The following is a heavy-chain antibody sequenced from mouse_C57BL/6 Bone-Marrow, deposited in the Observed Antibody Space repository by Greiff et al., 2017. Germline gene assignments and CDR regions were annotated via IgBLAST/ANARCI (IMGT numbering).Heavy chain of an antibody. CDR3: ARFYYGSSPFAY. D-gene: IGHD1-1*01. CDR1: GYTFTSYG. CDR2: IYPRSGNT. V-gene: IGHV1-81*01. J-gene: IGHJ3*01. Sequence: VQLVESGAELARPGASVKLSCKASGYTFTSYGLSWVKQRTGQGLEWIGEIYPRSGNTYYNEKFKGKATLTADKSSSTAYMELRSLTSEDSAVYFCARFYYGSSPFAYWGQGTLVTVSA.